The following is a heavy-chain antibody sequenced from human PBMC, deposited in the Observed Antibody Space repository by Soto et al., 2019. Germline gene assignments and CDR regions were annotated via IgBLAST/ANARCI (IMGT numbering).Heavy chain of an antibody. CDR3: AALTIAAAAKGSYYYYGMDV. D-gene: IGHD6-13*01. CDR2: IYHSGST. V-gene: IGHV4-4*02. CDR1: VGSISSSNW. J-gene: IGHJ6*02. Sequence: PSETLSLTCAVSVGSISSSNWWSWVRQPPGKGLEWIGEIYHSGSTNYNPSLKSRVTISVDKSKNQFSLKLSSVTAADTAVYYCAALTIAAAAKGSYYYYGMDVWGQGTTVTVSS.